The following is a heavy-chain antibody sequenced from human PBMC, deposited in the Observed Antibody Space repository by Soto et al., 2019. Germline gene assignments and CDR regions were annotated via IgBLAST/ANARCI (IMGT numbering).Heavy chain of an antibody. J-gene: IGHJ6*04. CDR1: GFTFDDYG. D-gene: IGHD2-2*01. CDR3: ARASPCDCSSITCPSPLEV. V-gene: IGHV3-20*01. Sequence: EVQLVESGGGVVRPGGSLRLSCVASGFTFDDYGMSWVRQAPGKGLERVSAIEWNGGYTLYAGSEKVRFTISRDNAKNSVYLQMNSLRAEATASYHCARASPCDCSSITCPSPLEVRGKGNTVHVSS. CDR2: IEWNGGYT.